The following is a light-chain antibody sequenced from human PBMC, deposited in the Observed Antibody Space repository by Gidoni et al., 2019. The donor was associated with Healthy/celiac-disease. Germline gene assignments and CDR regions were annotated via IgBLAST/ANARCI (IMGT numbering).Light chain of an antibody. CDR1: SLRSYY. J-gene: IGLJ3*02. CDR3: NSLDSSGNHWV. Sequence: AVSVALGQTVRITCQGDSLRSYYASWYQQKPGQAPVLVIYGKNNRPSGIPDRFSGSSSGNTASLTITWAQAEDEADYYCNSLDSSGNHWVFGGGTKLTVL. V-gene: IGLV3-19*01. CDR2: GKN.